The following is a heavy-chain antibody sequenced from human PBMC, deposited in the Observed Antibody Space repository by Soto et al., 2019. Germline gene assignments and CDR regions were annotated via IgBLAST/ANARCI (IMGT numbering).Heavy chain of an antibody. CDR3: ARDHLRYNWNDEFDY. J-gene: IGHJ4*02. D-gene: IGHD1-1*01. V-gene: IGHV3-30-3*01. CDR1: GFTFSSYA. CDR2: ISYDGSNK. Sequence: HPGGSLRLSCAASGFTFSSYAMHWVRQAPGKGLEWVAVISYDGSNKYYADSVKGRFTISRDNSKNTLYLQMNSLRAEDTAVYYCARDHLRYNWNDEFDYWGQGTLVTVSS.